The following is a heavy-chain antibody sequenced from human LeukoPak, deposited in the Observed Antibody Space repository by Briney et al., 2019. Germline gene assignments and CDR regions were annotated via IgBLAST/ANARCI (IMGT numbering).Heavy chain of an antibody. CDR3: MSYAGSSDDY. D-gene: IGHD2-2*01. J-gene: IGHJ4*02. V-gene: IGHV3-21*01. Sequence: GGSLRLSCAASGFTFNHYAMHWVRQAPGKGLEWVSSISSSSSYIYYADSVKGRFTISRDNAKNSLHLQMNSLRAEDTAVYYCMSYAGSSDDYWGQGPLVTVSS. CDR1: GFTFNHYA. CDR2: ISSSSSYI.